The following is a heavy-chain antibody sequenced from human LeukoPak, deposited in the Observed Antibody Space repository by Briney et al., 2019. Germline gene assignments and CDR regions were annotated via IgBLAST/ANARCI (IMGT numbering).Heavy chain of an antibody. CDR1: GFTFSDYY. J-gene: IGHJ3*01. V-gene: IGHV3-30*18. CDR3: AKARLPTNNWYSDSFDS. CDR2: ISFDGNDN. D-gene: IGHD1-7*01. Sequence: GGSLRLSCAASGFTFSDYYMSWIRQAPGKGLEWVAVISFDGNDNYYADSVKGRFTISRDNSKSDLFLQMNSLRTEDTALYYCAKARLPTNNWYSDSFDSWGQGTLVTVSS.